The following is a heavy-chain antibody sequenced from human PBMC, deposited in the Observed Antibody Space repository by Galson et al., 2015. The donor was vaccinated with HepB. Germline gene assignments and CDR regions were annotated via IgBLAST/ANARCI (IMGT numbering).Heavy chain of an antibody. J-gene: IGHJ6*02. V-gene: IGHV1-3*01. CDR2: INPGNGDT. CDR3: ARDYYGMDV. Sequence: SVKVSCKASGCTFINYVLHWVRQAPGQRLEWMGRINPGNGDTKYSQNFQGRVTISRDTSATAAYMELSGLRSEDTAMYYCARDYYGMDVWGQGTTVTVSS. CDR1: GCTFINYV.